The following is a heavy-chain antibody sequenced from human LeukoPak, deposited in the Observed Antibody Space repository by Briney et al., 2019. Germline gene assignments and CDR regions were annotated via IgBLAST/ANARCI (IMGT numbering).Heavy chain of an antibody. V-gene: IGHV4-59*12. J-gene: IGHJ3*02. CDR1: GGSISNYY. Sequence: SETLSLTCIVSGGSISNYYWSWIRQPPGKGLEWIGNIFYSGSTYYGPSLKSRLTISLDTSRNQFSLKLNSVTAADTAVYYCAKSNGYGLIDIWGQGTMVTVSS. D-gene: IGHD3-10*01. CDR2: IFYSGST. CDR3: AKSNGYGLIDI.